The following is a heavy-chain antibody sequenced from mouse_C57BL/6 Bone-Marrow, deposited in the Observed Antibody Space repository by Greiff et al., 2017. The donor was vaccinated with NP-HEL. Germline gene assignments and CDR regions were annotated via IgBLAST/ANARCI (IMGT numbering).Heavy chain of an antibody. CDR1: GFTFSSYA. Sequence: EVHLVESGGGLVKPGGSLKLSCAASGFTFSSYAMSWVRQTPEKRLEWVATISDGGSYTYYPDNVKGRFTISRDNAKNNLYLQMSHLKSEDTAMYYCAREANYAMDYWGQGTSVTVSS. J-gene: IGHJ4*01. V-gene: IGHV5-4*01. CDR2: ISDGGSYT. CDR3: AREANYAMDY.